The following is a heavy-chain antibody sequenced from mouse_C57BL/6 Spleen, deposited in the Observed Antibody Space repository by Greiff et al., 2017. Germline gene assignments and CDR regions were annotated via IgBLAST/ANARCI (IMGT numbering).Heavy chain of an antibody. CDR1: GYTFTDYE. Sequence: VKLVESGAELVRPGASVTLSCKASGYTFTDYEMHWVKQTPVHGLEWIGAIDPETGGTAYNQKFKGKAILTADKSSSTAYMELRSLTSEDSAVYYCTRRDYGSSSAWFAYWGQGTLVTVSA. CDR2: IDPETGGT. V-gene: IGHV1-15*01. J-gene: IGHJ3*01. CDR3: TRRDYGSSSAWFAY. D-gene: IGHD1-1*01.